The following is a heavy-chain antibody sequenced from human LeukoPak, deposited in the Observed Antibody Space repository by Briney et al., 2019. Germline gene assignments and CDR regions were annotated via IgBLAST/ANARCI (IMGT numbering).Heavy chain of an antibody. V-gene: IGHV3-48*01. CDR1: GFTFSSYS. Sequence: GGSLRLSCAASGFTFSSYSMNWVRQAPGKGLEWVSYISSSSSTIYYADSVKGRFTISRDNAKNSLYLQMNSLRAEDTAVYYCARDALGYDILTGYYDDRYPDYWGQGTLVTISS. CDR3: ARDALGYDILTGYYDDRYPDY. J-gene: IGHJ4*02. D-gene: IGHD3-9*01. CDR2: ISSSSSTI.